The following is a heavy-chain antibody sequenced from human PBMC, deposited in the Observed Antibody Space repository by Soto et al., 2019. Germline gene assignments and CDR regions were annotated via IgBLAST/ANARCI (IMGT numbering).Heavy chain of an antibody. D-gene: IGHD6-13*01. V-gene: IGHV1-69*06. J-gene: IGHJ5*02. Sequence: QVQLVQSGAEVKKPGSSVKVSCKASGGTFSSYAISWVRQAPGQGLKWMGGIIPIFGTANYAQKFQGRVTITADKSTSTAYMELSSLRSEDTAVYYCARDYSSSWYRGMDWFDPWGQGTLVTVSS. CDR2: IIPIFGTA. CDR3: ARDYSSSWYRGMDWFDP. CDR1: GGTFSSYA.